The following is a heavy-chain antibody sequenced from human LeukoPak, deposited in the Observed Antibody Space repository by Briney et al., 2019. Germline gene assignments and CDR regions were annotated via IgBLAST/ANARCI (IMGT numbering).Heavy chain of an antibody. J-gene: IGHJ3*02. CDR1: GYSISSGYY. Sequence: SETLSLTCTVSGYSISSGYYWGWIRQPPGKGLEWIGSIYHSGSTNYNPSLKSRVTISVDTSKNQFSLKLSSVTAADTAVYYCARGVWASNDAFDIWGQGTMVTVSS. V-gene: IGHV4-38-2*02. CDR3: ARGVWASNDAFDI. CDR2: IYHSGST. D-gene: IGHD3-16*01.